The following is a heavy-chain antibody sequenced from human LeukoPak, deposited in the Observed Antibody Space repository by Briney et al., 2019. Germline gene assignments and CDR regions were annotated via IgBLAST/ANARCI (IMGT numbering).Heavy chain of an antibody. J-gene: IGHJ6*03. CDR2: ISSSGSTI. CDR3: AKDGSSSWYYYYYMDV. Sequence: GGSLRLSCAASGFTFSDYYMSWIRQAPGKGLEWVSYISSSGSTIYYADSVKGRFTISRDNSKNSLYLQMNSLRTEDTALYYCAKDGSSSWYYYYYMDVWGKGTTVTVSS. V-gene: IGHV3-11*01. CDR1: GFTFSDYY. D-gene: IGHD6-13*01.